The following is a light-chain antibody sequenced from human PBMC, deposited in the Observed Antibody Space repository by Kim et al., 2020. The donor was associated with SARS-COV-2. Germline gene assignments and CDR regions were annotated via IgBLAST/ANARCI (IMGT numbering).Light chain of an antibody. CDR2: GAS. J-gene: IGKJ2*01. CDR3: QQYNNWPPYT. Sequence: VSPGERATLSCWASQSVSSNLAWYQQKPAQAPRLLIYGASTRATSIPARFSGSGSGTEFTLTISSLQSEDFAVYYCQQYNNWPPYTFGQGTKLEI. V-gene: IGKV3-15*01. CDR1: QSVSSN.